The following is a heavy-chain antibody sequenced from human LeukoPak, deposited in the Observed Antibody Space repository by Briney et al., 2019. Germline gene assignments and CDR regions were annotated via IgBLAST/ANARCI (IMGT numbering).Heavy chain of an antibody. D-gene: IGHD3-10*01. CDR2: INAGNGNT. V-gene: IGHV1-3*01. Sequence: ASVKVSCKASRYTFSDYAIHWVRQAPGQRLEWMGWINAGNGNTKYSEKLQGRVTITRDTSASTVYMELSSLRSEDTAVYFCAGGPRGSGRDYFDYWGQGTLVTVSS. J-gene: IGHJ4*02. CDR1: RYTFSDYA. CDR3: AGGPRGSGRDYFDY.